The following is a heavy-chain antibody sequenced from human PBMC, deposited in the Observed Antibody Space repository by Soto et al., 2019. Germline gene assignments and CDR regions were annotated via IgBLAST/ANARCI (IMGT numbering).Heavy chain of an antibody. CDR2: INYRGST. D-gene: IGHD3-10*01. V-gene: IGHV4-30-4*01. J-gene: IGHJ6*02. CDR1: GDSISSGNYY. Sequence: QVQLQESGPGLVKPSQTLSLSCTLSGDSISSGNYYWGWIRHSPGKGLEWIAYINYRGSTYWNPSLRGRITMSVDTWKNQFSLKLRFVTAADTAVYYCARVPPGSGTYFNYYYVMDVWGQGTTVTVSS. CDR3: ARVPPGSGTYFNYYYVMDV.